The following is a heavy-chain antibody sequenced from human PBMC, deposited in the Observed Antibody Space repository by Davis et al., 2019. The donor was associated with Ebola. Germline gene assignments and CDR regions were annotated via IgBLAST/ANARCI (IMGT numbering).Heavy chain of an antibody. CDR3: ARDLFSGDSSQLFYYYYGMDV. V-gene: IGHV4-59*12. J-gene: IGHJ6*02. Sequence: MPSETLSLTCTVSGGSISSYYWSWIRQPPGKGLEWIGYIYYSGSTNYNPSLKSRVTISVDTSKNQFSLKLSSVTAADTAVYYCARDLFSGDSSQLFYYYYGMDVWGQGTTVTVSS. D-gene: IGHD4-17*01. CDR1: GGSISSYY. CDR2: IYYSGST.